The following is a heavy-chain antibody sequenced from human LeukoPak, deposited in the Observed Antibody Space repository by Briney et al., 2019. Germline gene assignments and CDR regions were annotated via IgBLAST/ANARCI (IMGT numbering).Heavy chain of an antibody. D-gene: IGHD3-16*01. Sequence: GGSLRLSCAASGFTFTTYSMNWVRQAPGKGLEWVSSISTTSDYMLYADSVKGRFTISRDNAKNSLYLQMNSLRAEDTAVYYCARAEYGYLWGSHDVFDIWGQGTMVTVSS. J-gene: IGHJ3*02. CDR2: ISTTSDYM. V-gene: IGHV3-21*01. CDR3: ARAEYGYLWGSHDVFDI. CDR1: GFTFTTYS.